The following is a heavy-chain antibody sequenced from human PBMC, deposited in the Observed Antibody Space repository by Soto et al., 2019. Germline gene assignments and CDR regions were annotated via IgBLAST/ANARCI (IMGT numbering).Heavy chain of an antibody. J-gene: IGHJ4*02. V-gene: IGHV3-30*18. CDR3: AKDSGSSWYGRFDY. CDR2: ISYDGSNK. Sequence: PVGSLRLSCAASGFTFSSYGMHWVRQAPGKGLEWVAVISYDGSNKYYADSVKGRFTISRDNSKNTLYLQMNSLRAEDTAVYYCAKDSGSSWYGRFDYWGQGTLVTVSS. D-gene: IGHD6-13*01. CDR1: GFTFSSYG.